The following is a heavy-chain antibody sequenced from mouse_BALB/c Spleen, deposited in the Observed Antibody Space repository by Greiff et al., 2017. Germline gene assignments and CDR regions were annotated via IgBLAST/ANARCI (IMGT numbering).Heavy chain of an antibody. CDR1: GYSFTGYY. CDR2: ISCYNGAT. D-gene: IGHD1-1*01. V-gene: IGHV1S34*01. CDR3: ARSYYYGSSRYFDV. Sequence: LVKTGASVKISCTASGYSFTGYYMHWVKQSHGKSLEWIGYISCYNGATSYNQKFKGKATFTVDTSSSTAYMQFNSLTSEDSAVYYCARSYYYGSSRYFDVWGAGTTVTVSS. J-gene: IGHJ1*01.